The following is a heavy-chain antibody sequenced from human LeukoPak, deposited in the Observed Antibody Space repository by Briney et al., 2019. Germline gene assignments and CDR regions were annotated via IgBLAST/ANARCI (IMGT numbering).Heavy chain of an antibody. Sequence: GASVKVSCKASGYTFTGYYMHWVRQAPGQGLEWMGWINPNSGGTNYAQKFQDRVTMTRDTSISTAYMELSRLRSDDTAVYYCARMVYDSSGSYDYWGQGTLVTVSS. CDR2: INPNSGGT. V-gene: IGHV1-2*02. D-gene: IGHD3-22*01. CDR3: ARMVYDSSGSYDY. CDR1: GYTFTGYY. J-gene: IGHJ4*02.